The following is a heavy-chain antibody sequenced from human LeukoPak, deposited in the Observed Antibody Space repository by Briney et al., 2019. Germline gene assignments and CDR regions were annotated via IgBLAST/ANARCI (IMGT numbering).Heavy chain of an antibody. D-gene: IGHD1-26*01. Sequence: GGSLRLSCAASGFTFSSYAMHWVRQAPGKGLEWVAVISYDGSNKYYADSVKGRFTISRDNSKNTLYLQMNSLRAEDTAVYYCARDYVGASVFDYWGQGTLVTVSS. V-gene: IGHV3-30-3*01. CDR3: ARDYVGASVFDY. CDR2: ISYDGSNK. CDR1: GFTFSSYA. J-gene: IGHJ4*02.